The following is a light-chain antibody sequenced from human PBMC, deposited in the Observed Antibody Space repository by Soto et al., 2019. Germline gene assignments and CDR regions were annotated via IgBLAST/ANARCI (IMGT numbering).Light chain of an antibody. J-gene: IGLJ2*01. CDR2: KSN. V-gene: IGLV1-47*01. Sequence: QSVLTQPPSASGTPGQRVTISCSGSSSNFASNSVYWYQQVPGTAPKLLIYKSNQRPSGVADRSSGSKSGTSASLAISGLRYEDEADYYCVTWDDNLSCVLFGGGTQLTVL. CDR3: VTWDDNLSCVL. CDR1: SSNFASNS.